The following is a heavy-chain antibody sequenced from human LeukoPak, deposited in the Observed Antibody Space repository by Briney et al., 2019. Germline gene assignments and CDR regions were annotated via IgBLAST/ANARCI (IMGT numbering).Heavy chain of an antibody. CDR2: INADGSST. D-gene: IGHD6-13*01. CDR3: ARVHGSSWHHYFDY. Sequence: GGSLRLSCAASGFTFISYWMHWVRQDPGKGRVWVSRINADGSSTSYADSVKGRFTISRDDAKNTLYLQMNSLRAEDTAVYYCARVHGSSWHHYFDYWGQGTLVTVSS. J-gene: IGHJ4*02. V-gene: IGHV3-74*01. CDR1: GFTFISYW.